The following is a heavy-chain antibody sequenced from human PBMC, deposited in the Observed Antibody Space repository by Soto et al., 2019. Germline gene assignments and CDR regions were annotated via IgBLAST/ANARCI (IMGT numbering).Heavy chain of an antibody. CDR2: IYYSGSA. Sequence: SETLSLTCTVSGDSVTSVSDYWSWIRQPPGKGLEWIGYIYYSGSADYNPSLGSRVTISIDTSKNQFSLKLTSVTAADTAVYYCARGVGFGYYYYHMDLWGQGTTVTAP. V-gene: IGHV4-61*01. D-gene: IGHD3-10*01. CDR1: GDSVTSVSDY. J-gene: IGHJ6*02. CDR3: ARGVGFGYYYYHMDL.